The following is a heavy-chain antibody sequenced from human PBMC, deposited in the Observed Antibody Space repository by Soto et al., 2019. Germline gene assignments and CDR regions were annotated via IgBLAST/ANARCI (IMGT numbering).Heavy chain of an antibody. CDR2: ISAYNGNT. CDR1: GYTFTSYG. D-gene: IGHD2-2*03. J-gene: IGHJ6*02. Sequence: QVQLVQSGAEVKKPGASVKVSCKASGYTFTSYGISWVRQAPGQGLEWMGWISAYNGNTNYAQKLQGRVTMTTDTSTRTAYMELRSLRSDDTAVYYCARMDIVVVPAATAGGNYYGMDVWGQGTTVTVSS. V-gene: IGHV1-18*04. CDR3: ARMDIVVVPAATAGGNYYGMDV.